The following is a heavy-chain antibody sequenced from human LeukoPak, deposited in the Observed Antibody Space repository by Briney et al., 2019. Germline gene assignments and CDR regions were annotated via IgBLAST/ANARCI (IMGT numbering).Heavy chain of an antibody. D-gene: IGHD3-16*02. J-gene: IGHJ4*02. V-gene: IGHV4-30-4*07. CDR2: IYYSGST. CDR3: AREKYDYVWGSYRYRYFDY. CDR1: GGSISSGGYS. Sequence: SETLSLTCAVSGGSISSGGYSWSWIRQPPGKGLEWIGYIYYSGSTYYNPSLEGRVTISVDTSKNQFSLKLSSVTAADTAVYYCAREKYDYVWGSYRYRYFDYWGQGTLVTVSS.